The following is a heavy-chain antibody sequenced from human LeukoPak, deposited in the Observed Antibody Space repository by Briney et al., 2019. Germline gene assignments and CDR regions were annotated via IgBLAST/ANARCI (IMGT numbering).Heavy chain of an antibody. J-gene: IGHJ4*02. Sequence: PSETLSLTCNVSGASMGSDSYSWVWFRQPPGKALEWIGSVYYSGSTYYTPSLKSRVTISVDMSRNHFSLRLNSVAAADTAVYYCARRYKDMVVVPAVFYFDYWGRGILVTVSS. CDR2: VYYSGST. CDR1: GASMGSDSYS. D-gene: IGHD2-2*01. CDR3: ARRYKDMVVVPAVFYFDY. V-gene: IGHV4-39*02.